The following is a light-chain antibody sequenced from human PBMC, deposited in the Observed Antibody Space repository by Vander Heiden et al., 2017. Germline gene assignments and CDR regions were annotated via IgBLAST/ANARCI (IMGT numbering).Light chain of an antibody. V-gene: IGKV1-17*02. CDR2: AAS. CDR3: LQYNAYPLT. J-gene: IGKJ1*01. Sequence: DIQMTQSPSSLSASVGDRVTVTCRASQGITDNLQWYQQKPGKAPKRLIYAASRLQSGIPSRFSGSGSGTDFTLTISNLQPEDFATYYCLQYNAYPLTFGQGIKVEIK. CDR1: QGITDN.